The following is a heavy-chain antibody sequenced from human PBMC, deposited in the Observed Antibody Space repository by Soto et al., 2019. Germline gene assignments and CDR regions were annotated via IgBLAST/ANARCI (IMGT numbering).Heavy chain of an antibody. CDR3: ATDLHTAMVPFDY. J-gene: IGHJ4*02. CDR2: ISGSGGST. CDR1: GFTFSSYA. V-gene: IGHV3-23*01. Sequence: HPGGSLRLSCAASGFTFSSYAMSWVRQAPGKGLEWVSAISGSGGSTYYADSVKGRFTISRDNSKNTLYLQMNSLRAEDTAVYYCATDLHTAMVPFDYWGQGTLVTVSS. D-gene: IGHD5-18*01.